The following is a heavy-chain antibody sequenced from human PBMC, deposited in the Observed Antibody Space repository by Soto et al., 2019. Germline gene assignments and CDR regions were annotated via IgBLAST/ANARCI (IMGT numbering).Heavy chain of an antibody. CDR3: ARSGRELLWFGELRQEQYFDY. CDR1: GGSISSGGYY. V-gene: IGHV4-31*03. Sequence: SETLSLTCTVSGGSISSGGYYWSWIRQHPGKGLEWIGYIYYSGSTYYNPSLKSRVTISVDTSKNQFSLKLSSVTAADTAVYYCARSGRELLWFGELRQEQYFDYWGQGTLVTVSS. CDR2: IYYSGST. D-gene: IGHD3-10*01. J-gene: IGHJ4*02.